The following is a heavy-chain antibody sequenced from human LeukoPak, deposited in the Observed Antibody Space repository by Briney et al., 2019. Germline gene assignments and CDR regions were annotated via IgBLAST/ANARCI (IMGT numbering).Heavy chain of an antibody. CDR2: MNPNSGNT. D-gene: IGHD6-6*01. CDR1: GGTFSSYD. J-gene: IGHJ4*02. V-gene: IGHV1-8*03. Sequence: GASVKVSCKASGGTFSSYDINWVRQATGQGLEWMGWMNPNSGNTGYAQKFQGRVTITRNTSISTAYMELSSLRSEDTAVYYCARVRVIAARESFDYWGQGTLVTVSS. CDR3: ARVRVIAARESFDY.